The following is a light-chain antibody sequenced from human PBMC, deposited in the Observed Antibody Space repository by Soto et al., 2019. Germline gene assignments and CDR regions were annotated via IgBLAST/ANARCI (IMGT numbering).Light chain of an antibody. J-gene: IGKJ5*01. Sequence: DIQMTQSPSSVSASVGDRVTITCRASPGIGGSLAWYQQKPWKAPELLIYGASTLHGGVPSRFSVSGSVTDFTLTISSLQPEDCANYVCQPVDSLQITFGHGTRLEIK. CDR2: GAS. V-gene: IGKV1-12*01. CDR1: PGIGGS. CDR3: QPVDSLQIT.